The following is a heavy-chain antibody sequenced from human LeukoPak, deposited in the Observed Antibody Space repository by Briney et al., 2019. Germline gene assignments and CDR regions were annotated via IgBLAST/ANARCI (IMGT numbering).Heavy chain of an antibody. D-gene: IGHD1-14*01. J-gene: IGHJ4*02. CDR3: VRSLTGTNDF. Sequence: AGGSLRLSCAASGFMFGRFAMSWVRQAPGKGLEWVAAISATGGTTYYADSVRGRFTVSRDNSENTLYLQMNSLRVEDTALYYCVRSLTGTNDFWGQGTLVTVSA. CDR1: GFMFGRFA. V-gene: IGHV3-23*01. CDR2: ISATGGTT.